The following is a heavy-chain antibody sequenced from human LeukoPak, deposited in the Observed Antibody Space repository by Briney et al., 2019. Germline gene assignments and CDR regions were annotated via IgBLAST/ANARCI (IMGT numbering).Heavy chain of an antibody. Sequence: SETLSLTCAVYGGSFSGYYWSWIRQPPGKGLEWIGEINHSGSTNYNPSLKSRVTISVDTSKNQFSLKLSSVTAADTAVYYCARGGGDGYKSPFDYWGQGTLVTVSP. CDR3: ARGGGDGYKSPFDY. V-gene: IGHV4-34*01. CDR1: GGSFSGYY. J-gene: IGHJ4*02. CDR2: INHSGST. D-gene: IGHD3-16*01.